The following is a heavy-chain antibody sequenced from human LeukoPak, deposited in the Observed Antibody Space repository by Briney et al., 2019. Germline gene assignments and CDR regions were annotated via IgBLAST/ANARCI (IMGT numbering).Heavy chain of an antibody. D-gene: IGHD2-15*01. CDR1: GYTFIDYY. CDR3: ARKFGGSGYYFDY. Sequence: ASVKVSCKAPGYTFIDYYIQWVRQAPGQGLEWMGTINPRGGSTRHAQRFQGRVTMTRDTSTSTLYMELSSLTSEDTTVYYCARKFGGSGYYFDYWGQGTWSPSPQ. CDR2: INPRGGST. J-gene: IGHJ4*02. V-gene: IGHV1-46*01.